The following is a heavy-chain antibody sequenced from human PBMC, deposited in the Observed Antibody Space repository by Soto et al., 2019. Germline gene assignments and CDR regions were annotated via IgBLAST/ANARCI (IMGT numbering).Heavy chain of an antibody. CDR2: IIPMFGTA. V-gene: IGHV1-69*01. CDR3: ARDDATYCGGDFYRYFFYGLDV. J-gene: IGHJ6*02. Sequence: QVQLVQSGAEVKKPGSSVKISCKASGGTFINHAFSWVRQAPGQGLEWMGGIIPMFGTADYSQKFQGRVTITADESTTTAHMELSSLRSDDSAVYYCARDDATYCGGDFYRYFFYGLDVWGQGTTVTVSS. CDR1: GGTFINHA. D-gene: IGHD2-21*02.